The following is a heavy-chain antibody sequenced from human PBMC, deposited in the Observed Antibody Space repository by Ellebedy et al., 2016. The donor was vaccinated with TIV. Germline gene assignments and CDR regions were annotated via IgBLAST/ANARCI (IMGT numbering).Heavy chain of an antibody. V-gene: IGHV3-33*08. J-gene: IGHJ6*02. CDR3: VRDRVSSGWYRYYYYGMDV. CDR1: GFTFSSYG. Sequence: GESLKISCAASGFTFSSYGMHWVRQAPGKGLEWVAVIWYDGSNKYYADSVKGRFTISRDNSKNTLYLQMNSLRAKDTAVYYCVRDRVSSGWYRYYYYGMDVWGQGTTVTVSS. CDR2: IWYDGSNK. D-gene: IGHD6-19*01.